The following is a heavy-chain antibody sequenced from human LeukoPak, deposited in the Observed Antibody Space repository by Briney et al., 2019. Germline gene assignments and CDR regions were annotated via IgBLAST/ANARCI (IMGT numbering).Heavy chain of an antibody. Sequence: GGSLRPSCAASGFTFSNYAMTWVRQAPGKGLEWVSGISGSGGSTYYADSVKGRFTISRDNSKNTLYLQMNSLRAEDTAVYYCAKDRGGNYLFYLDYWGQGTLVTVSS. CDR1: GFTFSNYA. V-gene: IGHV3-23*01. J-gene: IGHJ4*02. CDR3: AKDRGGNYLFYLDY. D-gene: IGHD4-23*01. CDR2: ISGSGGST.